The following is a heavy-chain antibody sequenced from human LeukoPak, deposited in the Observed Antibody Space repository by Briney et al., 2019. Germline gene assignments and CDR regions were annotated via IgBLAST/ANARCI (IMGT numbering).Heavy chain of an antibody. D-gene: IGHD6-25*01. V-gene: IGHV4-59*08. CDR2: IYYSGST. J-gene: IGHJ4*02. CDR1: GGPISGYY. Sequence: SSETLSLTCTVSGGPISGYYWSWIRQPPGKGLEWIGYIYYSGSTNYNPSLKSRVAISVDTSKNQFSLKLSSVSAADTAVYYCARRYRSDAFDYWGQGTLVTVSS. CDR3: ARRYRSDAFDY.